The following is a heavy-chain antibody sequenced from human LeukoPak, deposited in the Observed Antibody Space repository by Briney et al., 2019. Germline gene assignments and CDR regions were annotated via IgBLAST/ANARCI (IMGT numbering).Heavy chain of an antibody. CDR3: GRETYNYDSSAYFSDAFDI. CDR2: ISSSSSTI. D-gene: IGHD3-22*01. CDR1: GLTFSSYS. J-gene: IGHJ3*02. V-gene: IGHV3-48*02. Sequence: TGGSLRLSCAASGLTFSSYSMNWVRQAPGKGLEWVSYISSSSSTIYYADSVKGRFTISRDNAKNSLYLQMNSLRDEDTAVYYLGRETYNYDSSAYFSDAFDIWGQGTMVTVSS.